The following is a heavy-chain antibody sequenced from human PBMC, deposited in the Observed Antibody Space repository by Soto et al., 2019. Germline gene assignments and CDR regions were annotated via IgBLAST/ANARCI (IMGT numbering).Heavy chain of an antibody. CDR1: GFTFSSYW. J-gene: IGHJ5*02. CDR3: ASGAAAGTDGWFDP. D-gene: IGHD6-13*01. V-gene: IGHV3-7*03. CDR2: IKQDGSEK. Sequence: GGSLRLSCAASGFTFSSYWMSWVRQAPGKGLEWVANIKQDGSEKYYVDSVKGRFTISRDNAKNSLYLQMNSLRAGDTAVYYCASGAAAGTDGWFDPWGQGTLVTVSS.